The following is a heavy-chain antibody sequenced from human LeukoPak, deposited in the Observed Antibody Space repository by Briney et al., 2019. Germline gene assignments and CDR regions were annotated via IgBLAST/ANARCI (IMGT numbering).Heavy chain of an antibody. V-gene: IGHV1-69*13. CDR1: GGTFSSYA. Sequence: SVKVSCKASGGTFSSYAISWVRQAPGPGLEWMGGIIPMFGTPNYPQKFQGRVTITADESATTAYMELSSLRSEDTAVYYCAREGRETYAFDIWGQGTMVTVSS. CDR3: AREGRETYAFDI. J-gene: IGHJ3*02. D-gene: IGHD1-26*01. CDR2: IIPMFGTP.